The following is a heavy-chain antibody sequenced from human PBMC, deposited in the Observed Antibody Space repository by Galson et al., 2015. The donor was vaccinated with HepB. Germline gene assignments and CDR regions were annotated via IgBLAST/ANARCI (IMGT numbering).Heavy chain of an antibody. J-gene: IGHJ3*02. Sequence: SLRLSCAASGFTFSNAWMSWVRQAPGKGLEWVGRIKSKTDGGTTDYAAPVKGRFTISRDDSKNTLYLQMNSLKTEDTAVYYCTTDWGPGRGSYYSDAFDIWGQGTMVTVSS. D-gene: IGHD1-26*01. CDR3: TTDWGPGRGSYYSDAFDI. V-gene: IGHV3-15*01. CDR1: GFTFSNAW. CDR2: IKSKTDGGTT.